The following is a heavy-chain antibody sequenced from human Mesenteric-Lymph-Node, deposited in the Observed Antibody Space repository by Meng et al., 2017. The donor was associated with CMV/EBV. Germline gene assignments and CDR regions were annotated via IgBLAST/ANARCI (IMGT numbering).Heavy chain of an antibody. J-gene: IGHJ3*01. V-gene: IGHV3-23*01. CDR1: GFTFMKYA. CDR3: AKGDKVATITHV. CDR2: ISRSGDMT. Sequence: GGSLRLSCAASGFTFMKYAMSWVRQAPGKGLEWVSSISRSGDMTYYADSVKGRFTISRDNSKNTLYLQMNSLRPEDTAVYYCAKGDKVATITHVWGQGTMVTVSS. D-gene: IGHD5-12*01.